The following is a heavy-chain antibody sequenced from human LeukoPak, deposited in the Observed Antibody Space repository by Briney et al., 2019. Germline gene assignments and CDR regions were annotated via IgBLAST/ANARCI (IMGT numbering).Heavy chain of an antibody. Sequence: SETLSLTCTVSGGSISSHYWSWIRQPPGKGLEWIGYIYYSGSTNYNPSLKSRVTISVDTSKNQFSLKLSSVTAADTAVYCCAGLYGGNSYYFDYWGQGTLVTVSS. D-gene: IGHD4-23*01. J-gene: IGHJ4*02. V-gene: IGHV4-59*11. CDR2: IYYSGST. CDR1: GGSISSHY. CDR3: AGLYGGNSYYFDY.